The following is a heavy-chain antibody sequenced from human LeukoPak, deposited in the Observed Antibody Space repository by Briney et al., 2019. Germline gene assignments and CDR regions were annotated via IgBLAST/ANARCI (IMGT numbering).Heavy chain of an antibody. Sequence: GGSLRLSCAASGFTFSSYWMTWVRQAPGKGLEWVSAISGSGGTTYYTDSVKGRFTISRDNSKNTLYLQMNSLRAEDTAVYYCAKSTWILSAFDIWGQGTMVTVSS. CDR1: GFTFSSYW. J-gene: IGHJ3*02. CDR3: AKSTWILSAFDI. CDR2: ISGSGGTT. D-gene: IGHD5-18*01. V-gene: IGHV3-23*01.